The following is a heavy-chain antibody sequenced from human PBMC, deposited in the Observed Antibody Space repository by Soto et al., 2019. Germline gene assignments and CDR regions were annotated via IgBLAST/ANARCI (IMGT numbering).Heavy chain of an antibody. Sequence: SETLSLTCTVSGCSIRSSSYYWGWIRQPPGKGLEWIGRIYYSGSTYYNPSLKSRVTISVDTSKNQFSLKLSSVTAADTAVYYCARNPCGGSGGSCYSGGYYYYYNGMDVWGQGTTVT. CDR3: ARNPCGGSGGSCYSGGYYYYYNGMDV. D-gene: IGHD2-15*01. V-gene: IGHV4-39*01. J-gene: IGHJ6*02. CDR1: GCSIRSSSYY. CDR2: IYYSGST.